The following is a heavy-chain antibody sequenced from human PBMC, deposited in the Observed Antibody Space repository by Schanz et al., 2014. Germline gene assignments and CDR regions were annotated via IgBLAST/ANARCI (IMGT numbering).Heavy chain of an antibody. D-gene: IGHD1-26*01. J-gene: IGHJ5*02. CDR3: AKELYSGSHYGWFDP. CDR1: GFNFITFA. Sequence: EVQLVESGGGLIQPGGSLRLSCAASGFNFITFAMSWVRQAPGKGPEWVSAIGGDASRTYYADSVKGRFTISRDNSNHTLYLQMNSLRADDTAVYYCAKELYSGSHYGWFDPWGQGTLVTVSS. CDR2: IGGDASRT. V-gene: IGHV3-23*04.